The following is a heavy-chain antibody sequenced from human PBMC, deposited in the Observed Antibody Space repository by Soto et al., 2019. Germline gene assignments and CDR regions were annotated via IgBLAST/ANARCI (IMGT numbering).Heavy chain of an antibody. Sequence: ASVKVSCKASGYTFTGYYMHWVRQASGQGLEWMGWINPNSGGTNYAQKFQGRVTMTRDTSISTAYMELSRLRSDDTAVYYCARGPAGYYYDSSGYYLDEYYFDYWGQGTLVTVSS. CDR3: ARGPAGYYYDSSGYYLDEYYFDY. D-gene: IGHD3-22*01. CDR1: GYTFTGYY. CDR2: INPNSGGT. J-gene: IGHJ4*02. V-gene: IGHV1-2*02.